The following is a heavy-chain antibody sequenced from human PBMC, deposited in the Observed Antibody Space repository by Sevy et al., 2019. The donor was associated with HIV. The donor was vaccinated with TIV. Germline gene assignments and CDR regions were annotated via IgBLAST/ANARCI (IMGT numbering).Heavy chain of an antibody. CDR1: GISISSHW. CDR2: INQDGSET. Sequence: GGSLRLSCVGSGISISSHWMNWVRQSPGKGLEWVANINQDGSETYYVDSVKGRLTITRENAKNSGYLQMHSLRVEDSGVYYCARAMGVWGQGTTVTVSS. V-gene: IGHV3-7*01. CDR3: ARAMGV. J-gene: IGHJ6*02.